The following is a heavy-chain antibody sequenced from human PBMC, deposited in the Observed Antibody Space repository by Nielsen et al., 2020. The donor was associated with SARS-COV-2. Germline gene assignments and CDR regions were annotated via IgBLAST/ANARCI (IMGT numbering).Heavy chain of an antibody. V-gene: IGHV1-69*06. CDR1: GGTFSSYA. CDR3: ARDMTTVKFYGMDV. Sequence: SVKVSCKASGGTFSSYAISWVRQAPGQGLEWMGGIIPIFGTANYARKFQGRVTITADKSTSTAYMELSSLRSEDTAVYYCARDMTTVKFYGMDVWGQGTTVTVSS. CDR2: IIPIFGTA. J-gene: IGHJ6*02. D-gene: IGHD4-17*01.